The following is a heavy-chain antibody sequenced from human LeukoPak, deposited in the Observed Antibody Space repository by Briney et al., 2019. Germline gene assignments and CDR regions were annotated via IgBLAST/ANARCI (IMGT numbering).Heavy chain of an antibody. J-gene: IGHJ5*02. Sequence: GGSLRLSCAASGFTFSSYWMSWVRQAPGKGLEWVANIKQDGSEKYYVDSVKGRFTISRDNAKNSPYLQMNSLRAEDTAVYYCARDRMVPGVNWFDPWGQGTLVTVSS. CDR3: ARDRMVPGVNWFDP. D-gene: IGHD3-10*01. V-gene: IGHV3-7*01. CDR1: GFTFSSYW. CDR2: IKQDGSEK.